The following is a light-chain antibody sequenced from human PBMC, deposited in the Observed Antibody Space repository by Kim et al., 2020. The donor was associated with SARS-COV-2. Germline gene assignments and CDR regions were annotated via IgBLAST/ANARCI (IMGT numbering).Light chain of an antibody. J-gene: IGKJ2*01. CDR1: QSVSSY. V-gene: IGKV3-11*01. Sequence: EIVLTQSPATLSLSPGERATLSCRASQSVSSYLAWYQQKPGQAPRLLIYDASNRATGIPTRCSGSGSGTDFTLTISSLEPGDFAVYYCQRRSDWPWTFRQGTER. CDR3: QRRSDWPWT. CDR2: DAS.